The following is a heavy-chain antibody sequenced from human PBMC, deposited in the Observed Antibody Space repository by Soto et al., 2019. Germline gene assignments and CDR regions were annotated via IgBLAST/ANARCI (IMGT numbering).Heavy chain of an antibody. V-gene: IGHV4-39*01. Sequence: CTVSGGSISISSYYWGWIRQPPGKGLEWIGSIYYSGSTYYNPSLKSRVTISVDTSKNQFSLKLSSVTAADTAVYYCARLDLITGTTWWFDPWGQGTLVTVSS. D-gene: IGHD1-7*01. CDR3: ARLDLITGTTWWFDP. J-gene: IGHJ5*02. CDR2: IYYSGST. CDR1: GGSISISSYY.